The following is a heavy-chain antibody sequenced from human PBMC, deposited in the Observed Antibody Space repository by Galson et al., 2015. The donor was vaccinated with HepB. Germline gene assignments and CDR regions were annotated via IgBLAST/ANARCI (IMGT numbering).Heavy chain of an antibody. V-gene: IGHV3-11*06. D-gene: IGHD5-18*01. CDR2: ISSSSSYT. CDR1: GFTFSDYY. Sequence: LRLSCAASGFTFSDYYMSWIRQAPGKGLEWVSYISSSSSYTNYADSVKGRFTISRDNAKNSLYLQMNSLRAEDTAVYYCAREGGGYSYGIDYWGQGTLVTVSS. CDR3: AREGGGYSYGIDY. J-gene: IGHJ4*02.